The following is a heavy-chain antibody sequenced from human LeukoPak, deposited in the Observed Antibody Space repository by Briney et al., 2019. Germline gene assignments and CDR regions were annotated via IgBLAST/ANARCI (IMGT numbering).Heavy chain of an antibody. V-gene: IGHV3-21*01. J-gene: IGHJ5*02. CDR2: ISTSSRYI. CDR3: ARADSSSSTCYLRRSWFAP. Sequence: GGSLRLSCAASGFTLSNYDMNWVRQAPGKGLEWVSSISTSSRYIYYKDSVRGRFTISREDANNSLYLEMTSLRAEDTAVYYCARADSSSSTCYLRRSWFAPWGEGKLVTVSS. D-gene: IGHD2-2*01. CDR1: GFTLSNYD.